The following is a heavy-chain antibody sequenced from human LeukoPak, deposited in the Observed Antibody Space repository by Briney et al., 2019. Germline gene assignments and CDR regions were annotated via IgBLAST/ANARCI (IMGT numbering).Heavy chain of an antibody. CDR3: SSRKYNRNEDWFDA. V-gene: IGHV3-21*01. D-gene: IGHD1-20*01. Sequence: GGSLRLSCAASGFTFSSYSMNWVRQPPGKGLEWVSSISSSSSYIYYADSVKGRFTIFRANANNSLYLQMTSLRTEAAAVYYCSSRKYNRNEDWFDAWGQGWLVTVSS. J-gene: IGHJ5*02. CDR1: GFTFSSYS. CDR2: ISSSSSYI.